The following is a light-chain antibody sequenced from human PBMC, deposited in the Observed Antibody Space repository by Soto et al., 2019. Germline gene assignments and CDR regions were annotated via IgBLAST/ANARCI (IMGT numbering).Light chain of an antibody. V-gene: IGKV2-28*01. CDR2: LGS. Sequence: DIVMTQSPLSLPVTPGEPASISWRSSQSLLHSNGYNFLVWYLQKAGQSTQLLIYLGSSRSYGVPDRFSGSGSGTDFTLKIDRVEAEDVGTCYCMQGLQTPPTFGQGTRLEIK. CDR3: MQGLQTPPT. CDR1: QSLLHSNGYNF. J-gene: IGKJ5*01.